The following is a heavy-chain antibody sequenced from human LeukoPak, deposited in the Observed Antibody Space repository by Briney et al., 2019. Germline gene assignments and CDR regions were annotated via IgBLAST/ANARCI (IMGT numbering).Heavy chain of an antibody. CDR1: GFTFDDYA. Sequence: PGGSLRLSCAASGFTFDDYAMHWVRQAPGKGLEWVSGISWNSGSIGYADSVKGRFTISRDNAKNSLYLQMNSLRAEDTAVYYCARGADSSGSLTRGDYWGQGTLVTVSS. J-gene: IGHJ4*02. D-gene: IGHD3-22*01. CDR3: ARGADSSGSLTRGDY. CDR2: ISWNSGSI. V-gene: IGHV3-9*01.